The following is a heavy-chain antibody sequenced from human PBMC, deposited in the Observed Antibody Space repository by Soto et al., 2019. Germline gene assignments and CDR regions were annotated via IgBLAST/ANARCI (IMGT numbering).Heavy chain of an antibody. J-gene: IGHJ4*02. V-gene: IGHV1-18*01. CDR3: VRDSARDYYDSSNFDY. D-gene: IGHD3-22*01. CDR2: ISAYNGNT. CDR1: GYTFTSYG. Sequence: QVQLVQSGAEVNKPGASVKVSCKASGYTFTSYGISWVRQAPGQGLEWMGWISAYNGNTNYAQKLQGRVTMTTDTSTSTAYMELRSLRSDDTAVYYCVRDSARDYYDSSNFDYWGQGTLVTVSS.